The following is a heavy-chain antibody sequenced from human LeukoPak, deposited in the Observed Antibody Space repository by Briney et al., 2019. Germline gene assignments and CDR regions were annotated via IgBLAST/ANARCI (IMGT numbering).Heavy chain of an antibody. CDR1: GYTFTGYY. Sequence: ASVKVSCKASGYTFTGYYIHWVRQAPGQGLDWLGWINPNSGATSYAQKFQGRVTMTRDTSINTAYMELSSLRSEDTAVYYCARGESSAVDPWGQGTLVTVSS. V-gene: IGHV1-2*02. CDR3: ARGESSAVDP. D-gene: IGHD2-2*01. J-gene: IGHJ5*02. CDR2: INPNSGAT.